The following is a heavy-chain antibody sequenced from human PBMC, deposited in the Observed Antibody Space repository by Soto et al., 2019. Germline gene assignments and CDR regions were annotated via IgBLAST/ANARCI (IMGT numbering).Heavy chain of an antibody. CDR2: IYNSGST. D-gene: IGHD4-4*01. J-gene: IGHJ4*02. CDR3: ARDLGIYSNFHYFDY. Sequence: QVQLQESGPGLVKPSETLSLTCTVSGGSISSYYWSWIRQPPGKGLEWIGYIYNSGSTNYNPSLKSRVTISVDTSKNQFSPKLSSVTAADTAVYYCARDLGIYSNFHYFDYWGQGTLVTVSS. V-gene: IGHV4-59*01. CDR1: GGSISSYY.